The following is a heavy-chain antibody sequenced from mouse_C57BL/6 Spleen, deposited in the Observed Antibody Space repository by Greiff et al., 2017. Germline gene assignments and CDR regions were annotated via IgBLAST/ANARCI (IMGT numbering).Heavy chain of an antibody. D-gene: IGHD1-1*01. V-gene: IGHV1-80*01. Sequence: QVQLKQSGAELVKPGASVKISCKASGYAFSSYWMNWVKQRPGKGLEWIGQIYPGDGDTNYNGKFKGKATLTADKSSSTAYMQLSSLTSEDSAVXFCVRGIYYGSSINWDYWGQGTTLTVSS. J-gene: IGHJ2*01. CDR3: VRGIYYGSSINWDY. CDR1: GYAFSSYW. CDR2: IYPGDGDT.